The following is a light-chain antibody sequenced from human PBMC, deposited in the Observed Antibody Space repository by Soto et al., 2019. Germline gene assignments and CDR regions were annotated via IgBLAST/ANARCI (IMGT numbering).Light chain of an antibody. Sequence: IQMTQSPSSLSASVGDRVTITCRASQGISNWLAWYQQKPGRVPKLLIYAASTLHSGVPSRFSGSGSGTEFTLTISSLQPDDFATYYCQRYNSYSEALGQGTKVDI. CDR3: QRYNSYSEA. J-gene: IGKJ1*01. CDR1: QGISNW. CDR2: AAS. V-gene: IGKV1-27*01.